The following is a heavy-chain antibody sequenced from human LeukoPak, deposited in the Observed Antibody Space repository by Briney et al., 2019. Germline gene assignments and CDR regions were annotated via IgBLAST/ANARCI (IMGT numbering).Heavy chain of an antibody. Sequence: GGSLRLSCAASGFTFTGYWMSWVRQAPGKGLEWVANIKQDGSEKYYVDSVKGRSTISRDNAKNSLYLQMNSLRADDTAVYHCARQETSSYNGAFDIWGQGTMVTVSS. V-gene: IGHV3-7*01. J-gene: IGHJ3*02. CDR2: IKQDGSEK. D-gene: IGHD1-26*01. CDR3: ARQETSSYNGAFDI. CDR1: GFTFTGYW.